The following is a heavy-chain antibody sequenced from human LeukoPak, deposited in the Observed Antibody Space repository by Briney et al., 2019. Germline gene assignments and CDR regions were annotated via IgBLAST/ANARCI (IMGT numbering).Heavy chain of an antibody. CDR3: ARYDAYNSGWYDY. J-gene: IGHJ4*02. CDR2: IYYSGST. D-gene: IGHD6-19*01. V-gene: IGHV4-39*02. CDR1: GDSISSSSYY. Sequence: PSETLSLTSTVSGDSISSSSYYWGWIRQPPGKGLEWIGNIYYSGSTYYNPSLKSRVTISVDTSKNHFSLKLSSVTAADTAVFYCARYDAYNSGWYDYWGQGTPVTVSS.